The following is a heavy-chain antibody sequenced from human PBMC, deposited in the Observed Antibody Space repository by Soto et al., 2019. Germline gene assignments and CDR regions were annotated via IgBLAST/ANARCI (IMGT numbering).Heavy chain of an antibody. Sequence: SLRLSCAASGFTFSSYAMSWVRQSPVKGLELVSVISGSGGSTYYADSVKGRFTISRDNSKNTLYLQMNSLRAEDTAVYYCAKDLFCSGASCYTSDYYGLEVWGLGTTVNVSS. D-gene: IGHD2-2*02. J-gene: IGHJ6*01. CDR3: AKDLFCSGASCYTSDYYGLEV. CDR2: ISGSGGST. CDR1: GFTFSSYA. V-gene: IGHV3-23*01.